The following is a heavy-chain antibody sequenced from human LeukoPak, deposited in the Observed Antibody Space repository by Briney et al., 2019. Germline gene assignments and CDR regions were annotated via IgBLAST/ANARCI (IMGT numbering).Heavy chain of an antibody. Sequence: ASVKVSCKASGYTFTSYAMHWVRQAPGQRLEWMGWINAGNGNTKYSQKFQGRVTITRDTSASTAYMELSSLRSEDTAVYYCALDYGSGSYPYYFDYWGQGTLVTVSS. CDR3: ALDYGSGSYPYYFDY. D-gene: IGHD3-10*01. CDR2: INAGNGNT. J-gene: IGHJ4*02. CDR1: GYTFTSYA. V-gene: IGHV1-3*01.